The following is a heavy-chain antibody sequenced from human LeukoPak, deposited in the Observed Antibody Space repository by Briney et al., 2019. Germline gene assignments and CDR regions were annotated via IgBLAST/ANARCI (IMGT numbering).Heavy chain of an antibody. Sequence: PVGSPRHSSAAPVDTLSRSATRAVPPAPRERLECGSDIGGRGGSTYYADSVKGRFTISRDNSKNTLYLQMNSLRAEDTAVYYCAKGIPDSGSYVGWFDPWGQGTLVTVSS. J-gene: IGHJ5*02. D-gene: IGHD1-26*01. CDR2: IGGRGGST. V-gene: IGHV3-23*01. CDR3: AKGIPDSGSYVGWFDP. CDR1: VDTLSRSA.